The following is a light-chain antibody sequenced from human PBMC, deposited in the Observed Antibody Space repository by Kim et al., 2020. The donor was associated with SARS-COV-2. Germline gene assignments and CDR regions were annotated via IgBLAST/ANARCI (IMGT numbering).Light chain of an antibody. J-gene: IGLJ2*01. CDR1: KLGDKY. CDR3: QAWDRTTMV. V-gene: IGLV3-1*01. CDR2: QDN. Sequence: SGSPGQPASITCSGDKLGDKYVCWYQQKPGQSPVLVMYQDNKRPSGIPERFSGSNSGNTATLTISGTQAMDEADYYCQAWDRTTMVFGGGTQLTVL.